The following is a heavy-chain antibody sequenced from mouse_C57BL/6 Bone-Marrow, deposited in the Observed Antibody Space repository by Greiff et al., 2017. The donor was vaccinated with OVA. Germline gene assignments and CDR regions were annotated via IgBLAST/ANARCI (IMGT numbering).Heavy chain of an antibody. J-gene: IGHJ3*01. V-gene: IGHV1-81*01. CDR3: ALRVDWFAY. Sequence: VQLQQSGAELARPGASVKLSCKASGYTFTSYGISWVKQRTGQGLEWIGEIYPRSGNTYYNEKFKGKATLTADKSSSTAYMELRSLTSEDSAVYFCALRVDWFAYWGQGTLVTVSA. D-gene: IGHD1-1*01. CDR1: GYTFTSYG. CDR2: IYPRSGNT.